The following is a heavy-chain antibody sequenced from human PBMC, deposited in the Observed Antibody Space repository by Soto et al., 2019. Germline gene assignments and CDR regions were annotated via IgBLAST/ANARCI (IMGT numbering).Heavy chain of an antibody. V-gene: IGHV4-59*08. D-gene: IGHD5-18*01. J-gene: IGHJ4*02. CDR3: ARLRYSYGSSFDY. CDR2: IYYSWST. Sequence: QVQLQESGPGLVKPSETLSLTCTVSGGSISSYYWSWIRQPPGKGLEWLGYIYYSWSTNYNPSLKSQNTISVDTSKNQFSLKLSSVTAADTAVYYCARLRYSYGSSFDYWGQGTLVTVSS. CDR1: GGSISSYY.